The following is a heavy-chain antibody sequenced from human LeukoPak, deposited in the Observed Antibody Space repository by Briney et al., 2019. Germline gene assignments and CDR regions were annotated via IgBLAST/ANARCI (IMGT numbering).Heavy chain of an antibody. D-gene: IGHD4-17*01. CDR3: ARDGVQATVTNWFDP. J-gene: IGHJ5*02. CDR2: INTEGSTT. V-gene: IGHV3-74*01. CDR1: GFTFSSYW. Sequence: GGSLRLSCVASGFTFSSYWMHWVRQAPGKGLVWVSRINTEGSTTSYADSVKGRFTISRDNAKNSLYLQMDSLRAEDTAVYYCARDGVQATVTNWFDPWGQGTLVTVSS.